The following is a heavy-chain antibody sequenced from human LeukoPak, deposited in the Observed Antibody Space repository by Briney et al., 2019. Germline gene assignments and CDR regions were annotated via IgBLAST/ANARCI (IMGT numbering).Heavy chain of an antibody. V-gene: IGHV4-30-4*02. Sequence: PSETLSLTCTVSGGSISSGDYYWSWIRQPPGKGLEWIGYIYYSGSTYYNPSLKSRVTISVDTSKNQFSLKLSSVTAADTAVYYCARGLSGYSYGYDYYYMDVWGKGTTVTVSS. D-gene: IGHD5-18*01. CDR1: GGSISSGDYY. J-gene: IGHJ6*03. CDR2: IYYSGST. CDR3: ARGLSGYSYGYDYYYMDV.